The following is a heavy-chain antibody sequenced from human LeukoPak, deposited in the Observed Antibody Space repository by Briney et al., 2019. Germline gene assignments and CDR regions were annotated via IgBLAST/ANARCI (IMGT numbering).Heavy chain of an antibody. CDR2: IIPIFGTA. CDR3: ARDTEIVGATTLDY. CDR1: GGTFSSYA. Sequence: ASVKVSCKASGGTFSSYAISWVRQASGQGLEWMGGIIPIFGTANYAQKFQGRVTITADESTSTAYMELSSLRSEDTAVYYCARDTEIVGATTLDYWGQGTLVTVSS. D-gene: IGHD1-26*01. J-gene: IGHJ4*02. V-gene: IGHV1-69*13.